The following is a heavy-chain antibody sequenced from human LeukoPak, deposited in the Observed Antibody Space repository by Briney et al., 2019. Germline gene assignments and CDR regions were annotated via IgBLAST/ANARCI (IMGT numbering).Heavy chain of an antibody. CDR2: VSNDAYNK. CDR1: GFTFSTYA. D-gene: IGHD4/OR15-4a*01. J-gene: IGHJ4*02. V-gene: IGHV3-30-3*01. Sequence: GGTLKLSCAASGFTFSTYAMLWVRQAPGKGLEWVAVVSNDAYNKYYADSVKGRFTISRDNSRNTLYLQVNSLRPEDTAVYYCARDFSGASRIDFWGQGALVSVSS. CDR3: ARDFSGASRIDF.